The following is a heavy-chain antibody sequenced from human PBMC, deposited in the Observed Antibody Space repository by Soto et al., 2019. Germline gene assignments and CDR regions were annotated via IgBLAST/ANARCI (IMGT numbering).Heavy chain of an antibody. V-gene: IGHV3-30*18. CDR3: AKDYFLGGYPDY. CDR2: ISYDGSNK. J-gene: IGHJ4*02. CDR1: GFTFSSYG. D-gene: IGHD3-22*01. Sequence: GGSLRLSCAASGFTFSSYGMHWVRQAPGKGLEWVAVISYDGSNKYYADSVKGRFTISRDNSKNTLYLQMNSLRAEDTAVYYCAKDYFLGGYPDYWGQGTLVTVSS.